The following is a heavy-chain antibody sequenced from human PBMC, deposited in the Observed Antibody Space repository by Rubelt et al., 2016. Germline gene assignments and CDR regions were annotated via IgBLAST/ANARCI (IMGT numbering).Heavy chain of an antibody. V-gene: IGHV1-18*01. CDR1: GGTFSSYA. Sequence: QVQLVQSGAAVKKPGSSVKVSCKASGGTFSSYALSWVRQAPGQGLEWMGWISAYNGNSNYAQKLQGRVTMTTDTSTSTAYMELRSLRSDDTAVYYCARDTRYSSSSNFDYWGQGTLVTVSS. CDR2: ISAYNGNS. J-gene: IGHJ4*02. D-gene: IGHD6-13*01. CDR3: ARDTRYSSSSNFDY.